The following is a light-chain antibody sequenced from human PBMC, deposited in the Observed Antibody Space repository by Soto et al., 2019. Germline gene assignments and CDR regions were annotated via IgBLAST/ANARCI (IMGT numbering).Light chain of an antibody. CDR1: QSVSNY. Sequence: EIVLTQSPVTLSLSPGERATLSCRASQSVSNYLAWYQQKPVQAPRLLIYDTSTRATGIPARFSGSGSGTDFTLTVSSLEPEDFAVYYCQQRSSWPPWTFGQGTKVEIK. CDR2: DTS. CDR3: QQRSSWPPWT. V-gene: IGKV3-11*01. J-gene: IGKJ1*01.